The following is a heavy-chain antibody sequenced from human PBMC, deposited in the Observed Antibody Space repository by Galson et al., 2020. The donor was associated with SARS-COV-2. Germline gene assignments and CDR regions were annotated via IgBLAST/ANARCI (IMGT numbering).Heavy chain of an antibody. Sequence: ALHGESLKISCEASGFSVSTYWMHWVRHVPGKGLVWVAGIDSDGDSSYADSVMGRFIISRDNVKNIVSLEMNTLGGEDAAVYFCGRTFGYFFDIWGQGTLVTVSS. CDR2: IDSDGDS. CDR1: GFSVSTYW. J-gene: IGHJ4*02. CDR3: GRTFGYFFDI. D-gene: IGHD2-2*03. V-gene: IGHV3-74*01.